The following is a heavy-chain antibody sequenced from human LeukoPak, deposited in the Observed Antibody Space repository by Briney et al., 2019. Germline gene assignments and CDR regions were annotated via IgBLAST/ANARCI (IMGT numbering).Heavy chain of an antibody. CDR1: GGSFSGYY. J-gene: IGHJ4*02. CDR3: ARRVSVAGRRDFDY. CDR2: INHSGST. D-gene: IGHD6-19*01. V-gene: IGHV4-34*01. Sequence: SETLSLTCAVYGGSFSGYYWSWIRQPPGKGLEWIGEINHSGSTNYNPSLKSRVTISVDTSKNQFSLKLSSVTAADTAVYYCARRVSVAGRRDFDYWGQGTLVTVPS.